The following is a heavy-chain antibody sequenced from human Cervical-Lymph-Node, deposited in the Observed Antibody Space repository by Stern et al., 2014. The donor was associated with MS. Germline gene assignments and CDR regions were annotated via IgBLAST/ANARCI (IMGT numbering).Heavy chain of an antibody. V-gene: IGHV1-69*01. CDR3: SRGELKEGLVRGMDV. D-gene: IGHD1-26*01. Sequence: VQLVESGAEVKKPGCPVKISCKASGGTFSSYAISWVRQAPGQGLEWMGGIIPNVGTKNYAQKVQGRVTISADESKSTAYMELSSLRSEDTAVYYCSRGELKEGLVRGMDVWGQGTTVTVSS. CDR1: GGTFSSYA. J-gene: IGHJ6*02. CDR2: IIPNVGTK.